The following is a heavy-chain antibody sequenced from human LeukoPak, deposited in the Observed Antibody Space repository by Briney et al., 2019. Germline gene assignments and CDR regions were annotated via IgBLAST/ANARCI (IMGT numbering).Heavy chain of an antibody. CDR3: ATVAGTTWDENWFDP. J-gene: IGHJ5*02. D-gene: IGHD1-7*01. V-gene: IGHV1-24*01. CDR1: GHTLTEIS. CDR2: LDPEDGET. Sequence: VASVTVSCKVSGHTLTEISIHWVRQAPGKGLEWMGGLDPEDGETLYAQKFQGRVTMTEDTSTDTAYMELSSLRSDDTAVYYCATVAGTTWDENWFDPWGQGTLVTVSS.